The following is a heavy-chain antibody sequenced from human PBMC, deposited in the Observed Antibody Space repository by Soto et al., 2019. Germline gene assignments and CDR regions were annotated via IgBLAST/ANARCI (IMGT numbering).Heavy chain of an antibody. CDR1: GGSFSGYY. CDR2: INHSGST. Sequence: PSETLSLTCAVYGGSFSGYYWSWIRQPPGKGLEWIGEINHSGSTNYNPSLKSRVTISVDTSKNQFSLKLSSVTAADTAVYYCARGGSSGWQRRGYFQHWGQGTLVTVSS. CDR3: ARGGSSGWQRRGYFQH. D-gene: IGHD6-19*01. J-gene: IGHJ1*01. V-gene: IGHV4-34*01.